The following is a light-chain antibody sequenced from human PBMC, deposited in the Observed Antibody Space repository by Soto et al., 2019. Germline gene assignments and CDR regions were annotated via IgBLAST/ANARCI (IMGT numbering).Light chain of an antibody. V-gene: IGLV4-69*01. CDR1: SGHSNYA. Sequence: QSVLTQSPSASASLGASVKLTCTLSSGHSNYAIAWHQQQPDKGPRYLMKLNSDGSHFKGDGIPDRFSGSSSGAERYLTISSLQSVDEADYYCQTWGTGIVVFGGGTKVTVL. CDR3: QTWGTGIVV. CDR2: LNSDGSH. J-gene: IGLJ2*01.